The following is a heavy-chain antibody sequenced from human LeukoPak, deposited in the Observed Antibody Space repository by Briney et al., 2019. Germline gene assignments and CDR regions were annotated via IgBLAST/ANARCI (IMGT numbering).Heavy chain of an antibody. CDR2: IKGDGSSR. J-gene: IGHJ6*02. V-gene: IGHV3-74*01. Sequence: PGGSLRLSCVASAFTFNNYWMHWVRQAPGKGLVWVSRIKGDGSSRNYADSVRGRFTISRDNAKNTVYLQMNSLRTEDTAVYYCARGLPNYYGMDVWGQGTTVTVSS. CDR1: AFTFNNYW. CDR3: ARGLPNYYGMDV.